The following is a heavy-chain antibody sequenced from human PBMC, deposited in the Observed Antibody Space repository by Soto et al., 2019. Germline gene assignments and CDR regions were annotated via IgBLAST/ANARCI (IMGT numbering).Heavy chain of an antibody. J-gene: IGHJ4*02. V-gene: IGHV3-21*04. CDR1: GFTFSSYS. CDR3: AKYLHYYDSSGHPHFDY. Sequence: PGASLRPSCAAPGFTFSSYSMDWVRVAPGKVLEWVSSISSSSSYIYYADSVKGRFTISRDNSKNTLYLQMNSLRAEDTAVYYCAKYLHYYDSSGHPHFDYWRQAILVT. D-gene: IGHD3-22*01. CDR2: ISSSSSYI.